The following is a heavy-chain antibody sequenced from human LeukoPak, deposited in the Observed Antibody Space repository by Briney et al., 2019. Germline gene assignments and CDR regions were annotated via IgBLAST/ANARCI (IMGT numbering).Heavy chain of an antibody. CDR3: ARPRSDSRTV. CDR1: GFTFSSYE. V-gene: IGHV3-48*01. CDR2: ISSSSSTI. J-gene: IGHJ6*04. D-gene: IGHD6-13*01. Sequence: GGSLRLSCAASGFTFSSYEMNWVRQAPGKGLEWVSYISSSSSTIYYADSVKGRFTISRDNAKNSLYLQMNSLRAEDTAVYYCARPRSDSRTVWGKGTTVTVSS.